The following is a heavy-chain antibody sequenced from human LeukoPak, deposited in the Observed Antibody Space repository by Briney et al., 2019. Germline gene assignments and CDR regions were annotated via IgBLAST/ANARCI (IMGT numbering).Heavy chain of an antibody. J-gene: IGHJ4*02. CDR1: GYTFTNYW. Sequence: GESLKISCKTSGYTFTNYWIGWVRQMPGKGLEWMGIIYPDDSDTRYSPSFQGQVTISADKSISTAYLQWSSLKASDTAMYYCARLVAAAVDYWGQGTLVTVSS. V-gene: IGHV5-51*01. D-gene: IGHD6-13*01. CDR3: ARLVAAAVDY. CDR2: IYPDDSDT.